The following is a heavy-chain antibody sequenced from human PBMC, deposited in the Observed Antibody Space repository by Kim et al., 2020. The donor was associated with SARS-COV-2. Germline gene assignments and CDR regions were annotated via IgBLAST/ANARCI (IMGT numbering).Heavy chain of an antibody. V-gene: IGHV3-48*03. CDR2: I. Sequence: IYYAEPVKGRFTISRETAKNSLYLTMNSLRAEDTAVYYCARGITGTTAGYWGQGTLVTVSS. CDR3: ARGITGTTAGY. D-gene: IGHD1-7*01. J-gene: IGHJ4*02.